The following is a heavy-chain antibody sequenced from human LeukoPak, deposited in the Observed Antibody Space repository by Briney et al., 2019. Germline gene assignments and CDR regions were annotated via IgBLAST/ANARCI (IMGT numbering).Heavy chain of an antibody. CDR1: TFTFSNSY. CDR3: ARTIVTGPLGHLDY. D-gene: IGHD3-9*01. J-gene: IGHJ4*02. V-gene: IGHV3-11*01. Sequence: PGGSLRLSCVASTFTFSNSYMSWIRQAQGKGLEWISYISSSAGTIFYADSVEGRFTVSRDNTKNSLYLQMNALRADDTAVYYCARTIVTGPLGHLDYWGQGTLVTVSS. CDR2: ISSSAGTI.